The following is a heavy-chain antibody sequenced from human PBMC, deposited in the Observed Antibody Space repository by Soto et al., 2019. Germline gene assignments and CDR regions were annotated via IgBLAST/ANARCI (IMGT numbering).Heavy chain of an antibody. V-gene: IGHV1-8*02. Sequence: GASVKVSCQASGGTFSIYAIRWVRQATGQGLEWMGWMNPNSGNTGYAQKFQGRVTMTRNTSISTAYMELSSLRSEDTAVYYCARTLTIFGVVILDVWGQGTTVTVSS. CDR2: MNPNSGNT. CDR1: GGTFSIYA. J-gene: IGHJ6*02. CDR3: ARTLTIFGVVILDV. D-gene: IGHD3-3*01.